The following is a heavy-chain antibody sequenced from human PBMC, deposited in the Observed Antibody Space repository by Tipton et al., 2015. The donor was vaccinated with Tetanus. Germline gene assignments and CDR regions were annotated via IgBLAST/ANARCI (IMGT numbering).Heavy chain of an antibody. Sequence: TLSLTCTVSGGSVRSGDYYWTWIRQPPGKGLEWVGYIDNGGRTNYNPSLKSRLTISLDKAKKQFSLNLTSVTAADTAVYFCARANFDFPKKGPFDYWGQGTLVTVSS. J-gene: IGHJ4*02. D-gene: IGHD2/OR15-2a*01. CDR3: ARANFDFPKKGPFDY. CDR1: GGSVRSGDYY. V-gene: IGHV4-61*08. CDR2: IDNGGRT.